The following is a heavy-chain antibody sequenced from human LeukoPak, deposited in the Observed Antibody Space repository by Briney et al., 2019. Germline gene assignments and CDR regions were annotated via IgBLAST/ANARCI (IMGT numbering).Heavy chain of an antibody. CDR3: ARGRQNYDFWSGYMRNNWFDP. V-gene: IGHV1-8*01. CDR2: MNPNSGNT. J-gene: IGHJ5*02. Sequence: ASVKVSCKASGYTFTSYDINWVRQATGQGLEWMGWMNPNSGNTGYAQKFQGRVTMTRNTSISTAYMELSSLRSEDTAVYYCARGRQNYDFWSGYMRNNWFDPWGQGTLVTVSS. CDR1: GYTFTSYD. D-gene: IGHD3-3*01.